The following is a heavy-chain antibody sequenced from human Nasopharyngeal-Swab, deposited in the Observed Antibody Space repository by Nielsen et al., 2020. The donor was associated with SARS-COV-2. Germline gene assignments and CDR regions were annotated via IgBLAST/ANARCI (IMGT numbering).Heavy chain of an antibody. Sequence: LRLSCTVSGGSISSGDYYWSWIRQPPGKGLEWIGEINHSGSTNYNPSLKSRVTISVDTSKNQFSLKLSSVTAADTAVYYCARGRRYYDFWSGYGNWFDPWGQGTLVTVSS. CDR3: ARGRRYYDFWSGYGNWFDP. D-gene: IGHD3-3*01. J-gene: IGHJ5*02. CDR2: INHSGST. CDR1: GGSISSGDYY. V-gene: IGHV4-30-4*01.